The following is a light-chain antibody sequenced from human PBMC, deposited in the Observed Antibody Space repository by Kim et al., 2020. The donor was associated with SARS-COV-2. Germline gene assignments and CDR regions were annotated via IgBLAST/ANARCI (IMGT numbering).Light chain of an antibody. Sequence: GKPVTIACTRSSGSIATNYVQWYQLRPGSAPTTVIYEDNQRPSGVPDRFSGSIDSSSNSASLTISGLKTEDEADYYCQSYDSSNQVFGGGTQLTVL. CDR1: SGSIATNY. CDR3: QSYDSSNQV. V-gene: IGLV6-57*03. J-gene: IGLJ3*02. CDR2: EDN.